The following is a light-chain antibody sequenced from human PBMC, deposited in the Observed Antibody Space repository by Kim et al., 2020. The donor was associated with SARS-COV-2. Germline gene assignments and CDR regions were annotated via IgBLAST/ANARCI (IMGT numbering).Light chain of an antibody. V-gene: IGKV3-15*01. CDR1: QTVSTN. CDR3: QQSYSTLIT. J-gene: IGKJ5*01. CDR2: DAT. Sequence: EIVMTQSPAILSVSPGERATLSCRASQTVSTNLAWYQQKVGQPPRLLIYDATTSTTGIPGRFSGSGSGTEFTLTISSLQPEDFASYYWQQSYSTLITFGQGTQLEIK.